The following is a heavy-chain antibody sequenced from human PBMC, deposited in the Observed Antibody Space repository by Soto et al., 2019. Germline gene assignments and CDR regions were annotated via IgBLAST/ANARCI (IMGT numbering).Heavy chain of an antibody. CDR3: ARDGAYYGSGTLGP. Sequence: QVQLQESGPGLVKPSQTLSLTCTVSGGSISSGGYYWSWIRQHPGKGLEWIGYIFYSGSTYYNPSLKSPVTISVDTSKNRFSLKLSSVTAADTAVYYCARDGAYYGSGTLGPWGQGTLVTVSS. CDR2: IFYSGST. V-gene: IGHV4-31*01. J-gene: IGHJ5*02. CDR1: GGSISSGGYY. D-gene: IGHD3-10*01.